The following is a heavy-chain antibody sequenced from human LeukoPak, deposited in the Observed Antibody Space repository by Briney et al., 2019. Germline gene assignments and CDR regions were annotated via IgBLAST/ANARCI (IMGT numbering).Heavy chain of an antibody. V-gene: IGHV4-39*07. Sequence: PSETLSLTCTVSGGSISSSSYYWGWIRQPPGKGLEWIGSIYYSGSTYYNPSLKSRVTISVDTSKNQFSLKLSSVTAADTAVYYCARAPSGYDRAPFDYWGQGTLVTVSS. CDR3: ARAPSGYDRAPFDY. D-gene: IGHD5-12*01. J-gene: IGHJ4*02. CDR1: GGSISSSSYY. CDR2: IYYSGST.